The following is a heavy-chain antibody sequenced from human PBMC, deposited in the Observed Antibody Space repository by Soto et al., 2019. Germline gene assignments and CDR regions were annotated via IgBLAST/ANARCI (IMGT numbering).Heavy chain of an antibody. CDR1: GCSISSGDYY. CDR2: NYYSGIT. Sequence: PSETLSLTCTVSGCSISSGDYYWSWIRQHPGKGLEWIGYNYYSGITYYNPSLKSRVTISLDTSKNQFSLKLSSVTAADTAVYYCARGSSIAGLYYGMDVWGQGTTVTVSS. D-gene: IGHD6-6*01. J-gene: IGHJ6*02. V-gene: IGHV4-31*03. CDR3: ARGSSIAGLYYGMDV.